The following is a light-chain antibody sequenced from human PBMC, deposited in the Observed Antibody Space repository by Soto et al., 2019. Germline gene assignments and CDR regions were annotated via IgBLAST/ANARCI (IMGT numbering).Light chain of an antibody. Sequence: QSALTQPASVSGSPGQSITISCTGTSSAVGSYNLVSWYQQHPGKAPKLMIYEGSKRPSGVSNRFSGSKSANTASLTTSGLQAEDEADDYCCSYAGSSTPYVVFGGGTKVTVL. CDR3: CSYAGSSTPYVV. J-gene: IGLJ2*01. V-gene: IGLV2-23*01. CDR1: SSAVGSYNL. CDR2: EGS.